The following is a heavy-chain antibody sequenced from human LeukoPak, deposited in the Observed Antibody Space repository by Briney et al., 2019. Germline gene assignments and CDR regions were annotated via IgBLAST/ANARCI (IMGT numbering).Heavy chain of an antibody. CDR2: IKQDGSEK. CDR1: GFTFSSYW. CDR3: ARDRGTVTTYSHDY. Sequence: GGSLRLSCAPSGFTFSSYWMSWVRQAPGKGLEWVANIKQDGSEKYYVDSVKGRFTISRDNAKNSLYLQMNSLRAEDTAVYYCARDRGTVTTYSHDYLGQGTLVTVSS. V-gene: IGHV3-7*01. J-gene: IGHJ4*02. D-gene: IGHD4-11*01.